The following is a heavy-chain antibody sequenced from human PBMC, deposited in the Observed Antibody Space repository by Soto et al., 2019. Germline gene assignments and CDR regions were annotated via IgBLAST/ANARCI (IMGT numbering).Heavy chain of an antibody. Sequence: SETVSLTCTVSGASITYGAYSWSWIRQTPGKGLEWIGYINHLETTFYNPSFESRLTLSIDRTKNQFSLNLKSMSAADRAVYFCARGGGFDSFDYSGPGIMGTVST. V-gene: IGHV4-30-2*01. D-gene: IGHD3-10*01. CDR3: ARGGGFDSFDY. CDR1: GASITYGAYS. J-gene: IGHJ4*02. CDR2: INHLETT.